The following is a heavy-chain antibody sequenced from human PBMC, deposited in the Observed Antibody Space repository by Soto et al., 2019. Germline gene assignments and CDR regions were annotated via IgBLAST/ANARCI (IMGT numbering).Heavy chain of an antibody. CDR3: VCFFTIFGVVIINDY. CDR1: GYTFTSYD. J-gene: IGHJ4*02. CDR2: MNPNSGNT. D-gene: IGHD3-3*01. V-gene: IGHV1-8*01. Sequence: ASVKVSCKASGYTFTSYDINWVRQATGQGLEWMGWMNPNSGNTGYAQKFQGRVTMTRNTSISTAYMELSSLRSEDTAVYFCVCFFTIFGVVIINDYWGQGTLVTVSS.